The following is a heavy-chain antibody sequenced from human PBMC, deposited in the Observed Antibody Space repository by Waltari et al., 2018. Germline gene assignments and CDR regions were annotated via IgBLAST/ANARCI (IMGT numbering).Heavy chain of an antibody. CDR1: GFSFSDYN. J-gene: IGHJ5*02. D-gene: IGHD3-10*01. V-gene: IGHV3-21*01. CDR3: ARDTIFYGSGSYDP. CDR2: ISSKSTYI. Sequence: QLVESGGGLVKPGSSLRLSCAASGFSFSDYNMHWLRRAPGKLLEGISSISSKSTYIYYADSVRCRFSISRDNAENSLFLQMNNLRGEDTAVYYCARDTIFYGSGSYDPWGQGTRVTVSS.